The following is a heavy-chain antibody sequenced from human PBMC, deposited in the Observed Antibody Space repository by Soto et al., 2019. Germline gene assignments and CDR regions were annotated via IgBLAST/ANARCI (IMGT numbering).Heavy chain of an antibody. CDR2: IYYSGST. CDR1: GGSISSGDYY. Sequence: SETLSLTCTVSGGSISSGDYYWSLIRQPPGKGMEWIGYIYYSGSTYYNPSLKSRVTISVDTSKNQFSLKLSSVTAAYTAVYYCARREGDYSLGWFAPRGQGTPVTVSP. D-gene: IGHD4-4*01. V-gene: IGHV4-30-4*01. J-gene: IGHJ5*02. CDR3: ARREGDYSLGWFAP.